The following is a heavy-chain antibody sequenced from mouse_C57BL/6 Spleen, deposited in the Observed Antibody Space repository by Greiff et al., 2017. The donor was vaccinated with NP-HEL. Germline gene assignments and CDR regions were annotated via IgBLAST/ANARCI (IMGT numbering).Heavy chain of an antibody. CDR3: ARESVYYGSSPYAMDY. D-gene: IGHD1-1*01. Sequence: QVQLQQPGAELVMPGASVKLSCKASGYTFTSYWMHWVKQRPGQGLEWIGEIDPSDSYTNYNQKFKGKATLTVDKSSSTAYMQLSSLTSEDSAVYYCARESVYYGSSPYAMDYWGQGTSVTVSS. CDR1: GYTFTSYW. J-gene: IGHJ4*01. V-gene: IGHV1-69*01. CDR2: IDPSDSYT.